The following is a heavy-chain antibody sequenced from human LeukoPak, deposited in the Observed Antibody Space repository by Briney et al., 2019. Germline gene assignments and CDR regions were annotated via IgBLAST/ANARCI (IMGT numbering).Heavy chain of an antibody. J-gene: IGHJ4*02. Sequence: GGTLRLSCAASGFTFSSYAMSWVRQAPGKGLEWVSAISGSGGSTYYADSVKGRFTISRDISKNTLYLQMNSLRAEDTAVYYCAKVRSDHGDYPNFDYWGQGTLVTVSS. CDR1: GFTFSSYA. CDR2: ISGSGGST. D-gene: IGHD4-17*01. CDR3: AKVRSDHGDYPNFDY. V-gene: IGHV3-23*01.